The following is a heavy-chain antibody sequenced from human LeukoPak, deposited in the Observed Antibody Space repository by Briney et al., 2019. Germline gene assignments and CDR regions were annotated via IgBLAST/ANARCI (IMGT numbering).Heavy chain of an antibody. J-gene: IGHJ4*02. CDR2: IKQYGSDK. D-gene: IGHD6-6*01. CDR3: ARWATSFDL. Sequence: GGSLRLSCAASGFTFGNYWMSWVRQAPGKGLEWVANIKQYGSDKYYADSVTGHFTIPRDNTKNSLYLQMNSLRAEDTAVYYCARWATSFDLGGQETLVTVSS. V-gene: IGHV3-7*01. CDR1: GFTFGNYW.